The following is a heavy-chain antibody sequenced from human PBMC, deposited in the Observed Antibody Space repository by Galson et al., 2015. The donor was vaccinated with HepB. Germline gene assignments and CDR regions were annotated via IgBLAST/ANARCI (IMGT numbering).Heavy chain of an antibody. CDR1: GFTVSYSY. J-gene: IGHJ4*02. CDR2: IYNDDNT. Sequence: SLRLSCAVSGFTVSYSYMSWVRQAPGKGLEWVSIIYNDDNTNYADTVKGRFTVSRHNSMNTMYLQMNSLRTEDTAVYFCVRDRADGYFDWFPAHWGQGTLVTVSS. V-gene: IGHV3-53*04. D-gene: IGHD3-9*01. CDR3: VRDRADGYFDWFPAH.